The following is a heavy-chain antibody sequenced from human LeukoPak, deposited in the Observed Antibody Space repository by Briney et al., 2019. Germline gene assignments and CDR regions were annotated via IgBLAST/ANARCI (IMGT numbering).Heavy chain of an antibody. V-gene: IGHV4-34*10. CDR3: ARDSSGSYYKYYYYMDV. CDR2: IFYSGST. J-gene: IGHJ6*03. D-gene: IGHD3-10*01. Sequence: SETLSLTCAVYGGSFSGYYWSWIRQPPGKGPEWIGNIFYSGSTYYSPPLKSRLSISLDTSRNQFFLRLNSVTAADTAVYYCARDSSGSYYKYYYYMDVWGKGTTVTISS. CDR1: GGSFSGYY.